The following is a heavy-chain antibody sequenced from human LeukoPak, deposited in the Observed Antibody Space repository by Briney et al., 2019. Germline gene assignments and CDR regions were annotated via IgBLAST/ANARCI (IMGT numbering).Heavy chain of an antibody. Sequence: ASVKVSCQASGYIFTSYGISWVRQAPGQGLEWMGWISAYNGNTNYAQKFQGRVTVTTDTSTSTAYMELNSLRSDDTAVYYCAREYCRGGVCYAVDYWGQGTLVTVSS. D-gene: IGHD2-15*01. J-gene: IGHJ4*02. CDR2: ISAYNGNT. CDR3: AREYCRGGVCYAVDY. V-gene: IGHV1-18*01. CDR1: GYIFTSYG.